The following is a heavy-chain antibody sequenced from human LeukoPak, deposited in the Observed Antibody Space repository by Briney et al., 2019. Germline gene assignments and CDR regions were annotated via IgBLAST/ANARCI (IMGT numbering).Heavy chain of an antibody. CDR3: ARDLYDFHAFDI. CDR2: IYHSGST. Sequence: SETLSLTCAVPGGSISSSYWWSWVRQPPGKGLEWIGEIYHSGSTNYSPSLKSRVTISLDKSKNQFSLKLSSVTAADTAVYYCARDLYDFHAFDIWGQGTMVTVSS. D-gene: IGHD5/OR15-5a*01. J-gene: IGHJ3*02. CDR1: GGSISSSYW. V-gene: IGHV4-4*02.